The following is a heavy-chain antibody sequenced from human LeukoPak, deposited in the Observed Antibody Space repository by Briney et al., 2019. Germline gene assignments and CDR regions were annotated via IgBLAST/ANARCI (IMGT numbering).Heavy chain of an antibody. CDR1: GFSFSSYG. Sequence: GGSLRLSCAASGFSFSSYGMHWVRQAPGKGLEWVAFIRYDGSHKYYADSVKGRFTISRDNSKNTLYLQMNSLRAEDTAVYYCARTSDILTGYFDYYFDYWGQGTLVTVSS. V-gene: IGHV3-30*02. CDR3: ARTSDILTGYFDYYFDY. CDR2: IRYDGSHK. J-gene: IGHJ4*02. D-gene: IGHD3-9*01.